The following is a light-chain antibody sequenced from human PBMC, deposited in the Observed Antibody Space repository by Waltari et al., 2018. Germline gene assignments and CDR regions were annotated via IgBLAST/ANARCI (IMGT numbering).Light chain of an antibody. CDR1: SSDLGSYNY. J-gene: IGLJ2*01. V-gene: IGLV2-14*03. CDR3: SSYMDTTALEL. Sequence: QSALTQPASVSGSPGQSITISCTGTSSDLGSYNYVSWYQHHPGKAPKLIIFDVTNRPSGVSNRFSGSKSGNTASLIISGLQGEDEADYYCSSYMDTTALELFGGGTSLTVL. CDR2: DVT.